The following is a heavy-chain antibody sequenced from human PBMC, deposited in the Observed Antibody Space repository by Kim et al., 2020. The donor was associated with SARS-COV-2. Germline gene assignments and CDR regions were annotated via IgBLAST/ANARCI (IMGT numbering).Heavy chain of an antibody. Sequence: SGPTLVNPTQTLTLTCTFSGFSLSTSGVGVGWIRQPPGKALEWLALIYWDDDKRYSPSLKSRLTITKDTSKNQVVLTMTNMDPVDTATYYCAHRIPSAGPYYYDSSGYSEAFDYWGQGTLVTVSS. D-gene: IGHD3-22*01. J-gene: IGHJ4*02. CDR2: IYWDDDK. V-gene: IGHV2-5*02. CDR1: GFSLSTSGVG. CDR3: AHRIPSAGPYYYDSSGYSEAFDY.